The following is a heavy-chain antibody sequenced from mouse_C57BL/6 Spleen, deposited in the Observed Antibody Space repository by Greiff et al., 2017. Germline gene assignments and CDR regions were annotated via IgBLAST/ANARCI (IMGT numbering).Heavy chain of an antibody. CDR3: GRGGDGSSYAMDY. D-gene: IGHD1-1*01. Sequence: EVQLQQSGPVLVKPGASVKMSCTASGYTFTDYYMNWVKQSHGKSLAWIGVINPYNGGASYNQTFKGKATLTVDKSASTAYMELNSLTSEDSAVYYCGRGGDGSSYAMDYWGQGTSVTVSS. CDR2: INPYNGGA. V-gene: IGHV1-19*01. J-gene: IGHJ4*01. CDR1: GYTFTDYY.